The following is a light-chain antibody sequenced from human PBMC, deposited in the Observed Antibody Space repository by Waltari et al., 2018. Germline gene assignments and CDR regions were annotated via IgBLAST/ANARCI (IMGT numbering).Light chain of an antibody. CDR2: GNK. J-gene: IGLJ2*01. CDR3: AAWDDSLNGPVV. Sequence: QSVLTQPPSASGTPGQRVTISCSGSSSNIGSNTVNWYQQLPGTAPKLPIYGNKQRPSGVPDRCSGSKSGTSASLAISGLQSEDEADYYCAAWDDSLNGPVVFGGGTKLTVL. CDR1: SSNIGSNT. V-gene: IGLV1-44*01.